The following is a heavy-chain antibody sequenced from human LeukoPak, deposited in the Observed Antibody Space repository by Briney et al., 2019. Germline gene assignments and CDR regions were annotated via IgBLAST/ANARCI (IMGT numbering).Heavy chain of an antibody. CDR3: ARSQVVVASYYSDY. CDR2: IKQDGSER. CDR1: GFTFSGFS. J-gene: IGHJ4*02. V-gene: IGHV3-7*03. D-gene: IGHD2-15*01. Sequence: GGSLRLSCAASGFTFSGFSMSWVRQSPTKGLEWVANIKQDGSERYYVDSVKGRFTISRDNAKNSLYLQMNSLRAEDTAVYYCARSQVVVASYYSDYWGREPWSPSPQ.